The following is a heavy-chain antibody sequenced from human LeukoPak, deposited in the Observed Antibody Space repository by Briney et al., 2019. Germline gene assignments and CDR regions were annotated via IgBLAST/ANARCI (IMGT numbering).Heavy chain of an antibody. CDR3: ARDLSVTDAFDI. J-gene: IGHJ3*02. CDR2: IYSGGST. Sequence: VGSLRFSCAASGFTVSSNYMSWVRQAPGKGLEWVSVIYSGGSTYYADSVKGRFTISRDNSKNTLYLQMNSLRAEDTAVYYCARDLSVTDAFDIWGQGTMVTVSS. D-gene: IGHD2-21*02. V-gene: IGHV3-53*01. CDR1: GFTVSSNY.